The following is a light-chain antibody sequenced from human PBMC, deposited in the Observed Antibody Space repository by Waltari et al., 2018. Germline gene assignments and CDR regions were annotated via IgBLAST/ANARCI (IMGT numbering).Light chain of an antibody. CDR1: QSVTTC. Sequence: EIVLTQSPATLSLSPGERATLSCRASQSVTTCLGWYQQKPGQAPRLLIYDASNRATGIPARFSGSGSGTDFTLTISSLEPDDFAVYYCHQCITWPPAFGPGTKVDI. J-gene: IGKJ3*01. V-gene: IGKV3-11*01. CDR3: HQCITWPPA. CDR2: DAS.